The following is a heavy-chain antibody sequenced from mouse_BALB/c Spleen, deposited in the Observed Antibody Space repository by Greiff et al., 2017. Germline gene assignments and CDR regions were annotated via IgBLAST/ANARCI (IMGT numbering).Heavy chain of an antibody. D-gene: IGHD2-2*01. J-gene: IGHJ2*01. CDR3: ARDRGLRRGFDY. Sequence: EVQGVESGGGLVQPGGSLKLSCAASGFTFSSYGMSWVRQTPDKRLELVATINSNGGSTYYPDSVKGRFTISRDNAKNTLYLQMSSLKSEDTAMYYCARDRGLRRGFDYWGQGTTLTVSS. V-gene: IGHV5-6-3*01. CDR2: INSNGGST. CDR1: GFTFSSYG.